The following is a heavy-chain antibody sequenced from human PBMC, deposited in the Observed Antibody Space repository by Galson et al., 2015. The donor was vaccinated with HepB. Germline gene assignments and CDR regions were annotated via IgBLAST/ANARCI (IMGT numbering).Heavy chain of an antibody. Sequence: SLRLSCAASGFTFDDYAMHWVRQAPGKGLEWVSGISWNSGSIGYADSVKGRFTISRDNAKNSLYLQMNSLRAEDTALYYCAKDTGLITFGGVVVPDAVDIWGQGTMVTASS. D-gene: IGHD3-16*02. CDR1: GFTFDDYA. V-gene: IGHV3-9*01. CDR2: ISWNSGSI. J-gene: IGHJ3*02. CDR3: AKDTGLITFGGVVVPDAVDI.